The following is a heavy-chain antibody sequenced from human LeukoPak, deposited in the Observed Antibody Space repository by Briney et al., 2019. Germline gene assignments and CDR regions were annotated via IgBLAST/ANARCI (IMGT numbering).Heavy chain of an antibody. V-gene: IGHV3-30*04. CDR1: GFTFSSYT. Sequence: GGSLRLSCVASGFTFSSYTVHWVRQAPGKGLEWVALISYDESNKYYADSVKGRFTISRDNTKNSLYLQMNSLRAEDTAVYYCAKDLFGDSFIFDYWGQGTLVTVSS. CDR2: ISYDESNK. D-gene: IGHD4-17*01. CDR3: AKDLFGDSFIFDY. J-gene: IGHJ4*02.